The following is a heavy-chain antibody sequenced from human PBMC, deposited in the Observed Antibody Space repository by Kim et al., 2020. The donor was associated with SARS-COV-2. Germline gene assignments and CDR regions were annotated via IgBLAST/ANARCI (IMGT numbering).Heavy chain of an antibody. CDR3: TKGYNSGSYLYFDY. CDR2: ISGSGGIT. CDR1: GFTFSNFA. Sequence: GGSLRLSCAASGFTFSNFAMTWVRQAPGKGLEWVSLISGSGGITHYADSVKGRFTISRDNSKNTLYLQMNSLRAEDTAVYYCTKGYNSGSYLYFDYWGQGTLVTVSS. D-gene: IGHD1-26*01. J-gene: IGHJ4*02. V-gene: IGHV3-23*01.